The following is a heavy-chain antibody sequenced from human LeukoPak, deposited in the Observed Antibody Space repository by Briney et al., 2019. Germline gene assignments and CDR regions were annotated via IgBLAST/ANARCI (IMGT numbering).Heavy chain of an antibody. Sequence: GASVKVSCKASGYTFTGYYMHWVRRAPGQGLEWMGWINPNSGGTNYAQKFQGRVTMTRDTSISTAYLELSRLTSDDTAVYHCAKDLRPKGSGTYYMDVWGKGTTVTISS. V-gene: IGHV1-2*02. CDR3: AKDLRPKGSGTYYMDV. CDR2: INPNSGGT. D-gene: IGHD3-10*01. CDR1: GYTFTGYY. J-gene: IGHJ6*03.